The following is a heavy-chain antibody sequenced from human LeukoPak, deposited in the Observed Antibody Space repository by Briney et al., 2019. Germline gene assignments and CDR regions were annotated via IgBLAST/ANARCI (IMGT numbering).Heavy chain of an antibody. CDR3: ARGTRYYYDSSGYYFFDY. Sequence: SETLSLTCAVYGGSFSGYYWSWIRQPPGKGLEWIGEINHSGSTNYSPSLKSRVTISVDTSKNQFSLKLSSVTAADTAVYYCARGTRYYYDSSGYYFFDYWGQGTLVTVSS. CDR1: GGSFSGYY. D-gene: IGHD3-22*01. J-gene: IGHJ4*02. CDR2: INHSGST. V-gene: IGHV4-34*01.